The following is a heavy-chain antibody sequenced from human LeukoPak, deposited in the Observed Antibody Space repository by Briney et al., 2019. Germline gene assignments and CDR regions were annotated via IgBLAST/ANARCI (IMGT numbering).Heavy chain of an antibody. J-gene: IGHJ4*02. Sequence: ASVKVSCKATGYTFTSYDINWVRQAAGQGLEWMGWMNPNSGSTGYAQKFQGRVTMTRNTSISTAYMELSSLRSEDTAVYYCARGLRAFGVRGVIRWWGQGTLVTVSS. V-gene: IGHV1-8*01. D-gene: IGHD3-10*01. CDR1: GYTFTSYD. CDR3: ARGLRAFGVRGVIRW. CDR2: MNPNSGST.